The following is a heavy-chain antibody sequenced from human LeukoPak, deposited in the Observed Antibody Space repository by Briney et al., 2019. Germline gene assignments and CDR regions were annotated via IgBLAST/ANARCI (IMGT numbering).Heavy chain of an antibody. D-gene: IGHD2-15*01. V-gene: IGHV1-2*02. J-gene: IGHJ4*02. CDR3: AREMTSSGVDY. Sequence: ASVKVSCKASGYTFTGYYMHWVRQAPGQGLEWMGWINPNSGGTNYAQKFQGRVTITADESTSTAYMELSSLRSEDTAVYYCAREMTSSGVDYWGQGTLVTVSS. CDR1: GYTFTGYY. CDR2: INPNSGGT.